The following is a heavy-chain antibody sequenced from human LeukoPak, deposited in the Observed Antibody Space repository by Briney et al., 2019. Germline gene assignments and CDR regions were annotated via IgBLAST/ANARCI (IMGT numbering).Heavy chain of an antibody. CDR2: INPNSGGT. J-gene: IGHJ1*01. V-gene: IGHV1-2*02. CDR3: VREGIAAAGIQH. CDR1: GYTFTGYY. D-gene: IGHD6-13*01. Sequence: ASVKVSCKASGYTFTGYYTHWVRQAPGQGLEWMGWINPNSGGTNYAQKFQGRVTMTRDTSISTAYMELSRLRSDDTAVYYCVREGIAAAGIQHWGQGTLVTVSS.